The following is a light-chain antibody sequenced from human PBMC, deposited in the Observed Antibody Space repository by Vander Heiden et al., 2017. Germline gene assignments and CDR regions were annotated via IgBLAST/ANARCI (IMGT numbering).Light chain of an antibody. Sequence: SYELTPQPSVSVSPRQTARITCAGDALPTQDASWYPRKPGQAPVLLIYTDSERPSGIPERFSGSSSGTTVTFTISGVHAEDGADYYCHSADSICNYQVFGGGTKLTVL. CDR2: TDS. V-gene: IGLV3-25*03. J-gene: IGLJ3*02. CDR1: ALPTQD. CDR3: HSADSICNYQV.